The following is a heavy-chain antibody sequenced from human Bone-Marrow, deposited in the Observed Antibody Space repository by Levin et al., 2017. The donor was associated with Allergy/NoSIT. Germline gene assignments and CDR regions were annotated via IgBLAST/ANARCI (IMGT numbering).Heavy chain of an antibody. J-gene: IGHJ4*02. CDR1: GASISNYF. CDR2: MDFSGIS. CDR3: AKHRGWSFDS. Sequence: PSETLSLTCSVSGASISNYFWSWIRQAPGKGLGWIGYMDFSGISSYNPSLKSRVSISIDTSKSHLYLRLTSVTAADTAVYYCAKHRGWSFDSWGQGTPVTVSS. D-gene: IGHD5-12*01. V-gene: IGHV4-59*08.